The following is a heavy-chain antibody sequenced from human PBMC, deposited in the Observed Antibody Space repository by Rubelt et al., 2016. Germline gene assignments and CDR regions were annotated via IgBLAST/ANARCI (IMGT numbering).Heavy chain of an antibody. D-gene: IGHD2-2*01. CDR3: ARGLADNPRYCSSTSCYWFDP. J-gene: IGHJ5*02. V-gene: IGHV3-7*01. Sequence: DGSEKYYVDSVKGRFTISRDNAKNSLYLQMNSLRDEDTAVYYCARGLADNPRYCSSTSCYWFDPWGQGTLVTVSS. CDR2: DGSEK.